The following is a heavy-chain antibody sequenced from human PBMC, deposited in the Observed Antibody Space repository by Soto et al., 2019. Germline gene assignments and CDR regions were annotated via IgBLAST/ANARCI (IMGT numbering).Heavy chain of an antibody. D-gene: IGHD3-16*02. CDR2: IRSKAYGGTT. V-gene: IGHV3-49*03. J-gene: IGHJ4*02. CDR3: TRAQWNIRLGELSLRRQFDY. Sequence: GGSLRLSCTASGFTFGDYAMSWFRQAPGKGLEWVGFIRSKAYGGTTEYAASVKGRFTISRDDSKSIAYLQMNSLKTEDTAVYYCTRAQWNIRLGELSLRRQFDYWGQGTLVTVSS. CDR1: GFTFGDYA.